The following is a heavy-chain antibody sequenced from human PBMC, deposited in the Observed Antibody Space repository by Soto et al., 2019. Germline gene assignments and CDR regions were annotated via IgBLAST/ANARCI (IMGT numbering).Heavy chain of an antibody. V-gene: IGHV1-18*04. Sequence: QEQLVQSGGEVKKPGASVRVSCKASGYTFTKYGITWVRQAPGQGLEWMGWIGVYNGKTNYALKLPGRFITTADTSASTAYMELRSLRSDDTAVYYCSRARYCTSPSCYNHYYYGMDIWGQGTTVSVSS. J-gene: IGHJ6*02. D-gene: IGHD2-2*02. CDR3: SRARYCTSPSCYNHYYYGMDI. CDR1: GYTFTKYG. CDR2: IGVYNGKT.